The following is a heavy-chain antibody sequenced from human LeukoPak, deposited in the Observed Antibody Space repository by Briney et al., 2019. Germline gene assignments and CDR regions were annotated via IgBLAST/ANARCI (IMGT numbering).Heavy chain of an antibody. Sequence: KPSETLSLTCAVYGGSFSGYYWSWIRQPPGKGLEWIGEINHSGSTNYNPSLKSRVTISVDTSKNQFSLKLSSVTAADTAVYYCARTYYYDSSGYYYVRVLAFDYWGQGTLVTVSS. CDR1: GGSFSGYY. V-gene: IGHV4-34*01. CDR2: INHSGST. CDR3: ARTYYYDSSGYYYVRVLAFDY. J-gene: IGHJ4*02. D-gene: IGHD3-22*01.